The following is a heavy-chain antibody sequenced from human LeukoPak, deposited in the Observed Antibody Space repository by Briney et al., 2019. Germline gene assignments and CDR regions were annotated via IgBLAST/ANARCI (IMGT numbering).Heavy chain of an antibody. CDR3: ARQDQYCSSTSCYYYYGMDV. V-gene: IGHV1-2*04. Sequence: ASVKVSCKASGYTFTGYYMHWVRQAPGQGLEWMGWINPNSGGTNYAQKFQGWVTMTRDTSISTAYMELSRLRSDDTAVYYCARQDQYCSSTSCYYYYGMDVWGQGTTVTVSS. CDR2: INPNSGGT. D-gene: IGHD2-2*01. J-gene: IGHJ6*02. CDR1: GYTFTGYY.